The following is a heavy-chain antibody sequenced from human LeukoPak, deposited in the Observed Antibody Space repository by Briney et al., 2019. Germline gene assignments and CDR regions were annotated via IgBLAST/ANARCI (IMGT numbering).Heavy chain of an antibody. J-gene: IGHJ4*02. CDR1: GFTVSSYA. D-gene: IGHD1-26*01. Sequence: GGSLRLSCAASGFTVSSYAMHWVRQPIGKGLEWVSALGIAGDTFYPGSVKGRFTISRENAKDSLYLQMNSLRAEDTAMYYCARQKQSHGNFDYWGQGTLVTVSS. CDR2: LGIAGDT. V-gene: IGHV3-13*01. CDR3: ARQKQSHGNFDY.